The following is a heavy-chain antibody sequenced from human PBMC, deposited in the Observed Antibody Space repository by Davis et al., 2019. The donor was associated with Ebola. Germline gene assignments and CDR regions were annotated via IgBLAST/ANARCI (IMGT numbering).Heavy chain of an antibody. CDR1: GLTFNHYA. CDR2: ISSSSSYI. J-gene: IGHJ6*02. Sequence: GESLKISCAVSGLTFNHYAMNWVRQAPGKGLEWVSSISSSSSYIHYADSVKGRFTISRDNAKNSLYLQMNSLRAEDTAVYYCARDPTRTYYDFWSGSSDYYYGMDVWGQGTTVTVSS. CDR3: ARDPTRTYYDFWSGSSDYYYGMDV. D-gene: IGHD3-3*01. V-gene: IGHV3-21*01.